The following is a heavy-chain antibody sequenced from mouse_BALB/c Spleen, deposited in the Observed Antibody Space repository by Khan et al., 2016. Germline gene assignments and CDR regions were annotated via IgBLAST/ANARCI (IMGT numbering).Heavy chain of an antibody. Sequence: QVQLQQSGAELVKPGASVKLSCKASGYIFTSYWLNWVKQRPGQGLEWIGNIYPSDSYTNYNQKFKDKAALTVDRSSSTAYMQLSSPTSEDSALYYSTRSGGSAYDYWGQGTTLTDSS. CDR2: IYPSDSYT. D-gene: IGHD1-1*01. J-gene: IGHJ2*01. V-gene: IGHV1-69*02. CDR3: TRSGGSAYDY. CDR1: GYIFTSYW.